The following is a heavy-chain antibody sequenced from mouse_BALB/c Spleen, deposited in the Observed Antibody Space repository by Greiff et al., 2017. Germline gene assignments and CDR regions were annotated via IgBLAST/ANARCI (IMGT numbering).Heavy chain of an antibody. Sequence: EVKLQESGAELVKPGASVKLSCTASGFNIKDTYMHWVKQRPEQGLEWIGRIDPANGNTKYDPKFQGKATITADTSSNTAYLQLSSLTSEDTAVYYCARVSGGAIDYWGQGTSVTVSS. CDR1: GFNIKDTY. CDR3: ARVSGGAIDY. CDR2: IDPANGNT. J-gene: IGHJ4*01. V-gene: IGHV14-3*02. D-gene: IGHD6-2*01.